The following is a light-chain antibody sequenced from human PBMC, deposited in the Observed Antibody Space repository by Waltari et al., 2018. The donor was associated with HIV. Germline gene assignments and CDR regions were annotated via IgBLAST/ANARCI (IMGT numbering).Light chain of an antibody. Sequence: QSALTQPASVSGSPGQSITLSCTGTSSDVGGYNYVPWYQQHPGKAPKIMIYDVSSRPSGLSNRFSGSKSGNTASLTISGLQAEDEADYYCSSYTSSSTLEVFGTGTKVTVL. CDR1: SSDVGGYNY. J-gene: IGLJ1*01. CDR2: DVS. CDR3: SSYTSSSTLEV. V-gene: IGLV2-14*03.